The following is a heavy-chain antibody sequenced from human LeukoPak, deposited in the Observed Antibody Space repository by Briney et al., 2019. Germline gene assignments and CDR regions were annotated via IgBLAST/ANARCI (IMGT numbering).Heavy chain of an antibody. CDR1: GFTFSSYW. Sequence: GGSLRLSCAASGFTFSSYWMSWVRQAPGKGLEWVANIKQDGSESYYVDSVKGRFTFSRDNAKNSLYLQINSLRAEDTAVYYCARGGYDILTGYYSIDYWGQGTLVTVS. CDR3: ARGGYDILTGYYSIDY. V-gene: IGHV3-7*01. CDR2: IKQDGSES. D-gene: IGHD3-9*01. J-gene: IGHJ4*02.